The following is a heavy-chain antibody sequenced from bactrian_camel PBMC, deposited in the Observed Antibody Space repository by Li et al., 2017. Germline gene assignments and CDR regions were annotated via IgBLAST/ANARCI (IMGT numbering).Heavy chain of an antibody. D-gene: IGHD5*01. Sequence: QLVESGGGSVQAGESLRLSCAASAATGGPFYMAYFRQAPGREREGVAAIDTGDGSTYYLNSVEGRFTISRDNAKNTLYLLMNSLKPEDTAMYYCAARRG. CDR2: IDTGDGST. V-gene: IGHV3S28*01. CDR1: AATGGPFY.